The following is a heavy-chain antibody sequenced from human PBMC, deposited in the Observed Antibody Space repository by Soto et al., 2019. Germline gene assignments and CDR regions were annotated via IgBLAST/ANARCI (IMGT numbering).Heavy chain of an antibody. D-gene: IGHD3-22*01. CDR3: LRRLDDSEDAGFDV. J-gene: IGHJ3*01. CDR2: IIPLFGTT. CDR1: GGTVSTYT. Sequence: VHLLQSGAEVRKPGSSVKFSCKTSGGTVSTYTIYWVRQAPGQGLEWMGRIIPLFGTTKYAQNFQDSVKITAEESTSTTDMEQSSLRAEATAVFYCLRRLDDSEDAGFDVWGEGTAVTVSA. V-gene: IGHV1-69*18.